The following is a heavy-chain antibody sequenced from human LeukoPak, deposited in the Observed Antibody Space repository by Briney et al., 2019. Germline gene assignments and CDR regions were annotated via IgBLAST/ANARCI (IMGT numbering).Heavy chain of an antibody. V-gene: IGHV1-46*01. D-gene: IGHD3-10*01. Sequence: GASVKVSCKASGYTFTSYYMHWVRQAPGQGLEWMGIINPSGGSTSYAQKFQGIVTMTRDTSTSTVYMELSRLRSEDTAVYYCARSGGRMVRGVIIPNWFDPWGQGTLVTVSS. CDR1: GYTFTSYY. J-gene: IGHJ5*02. CDR2: INPSGGST. CDR3: ARSGGRMVRGVIIPNWFDP.